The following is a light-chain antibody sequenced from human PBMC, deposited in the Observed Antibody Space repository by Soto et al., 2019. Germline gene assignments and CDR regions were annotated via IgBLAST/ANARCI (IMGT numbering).Light chain of an antibody. V-gene: IGKV3-20*01. CDR1: QSLSTTY. CDR3: QHYGTSPET. J-gene: IGKJ1*01. CDR2: GAS. Sequence: EIVLTQSPGTLSLSPGERVTLACRASQSLSTTYLAWFQQKPGQAPRLLIYGASSRATGIPDRFSGSGSGTDFTLTISRLEPEDFAVYYCQHYGTSPETFGQGTKVEIK.